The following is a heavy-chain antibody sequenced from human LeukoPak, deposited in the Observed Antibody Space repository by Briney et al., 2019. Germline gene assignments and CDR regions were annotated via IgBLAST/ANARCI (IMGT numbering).Heavy chain of an antibody. J-gene: IGHJ3*02. D-gene: IGHD3-10*01. Sequence: ASVKVSCKASGGTFSSYAISWVRQAPGQGLEWMGGIIPIFGTANYAQKFQGRVTITADESTSTAYMELSSLRSEDTAVYYCAPSPTAMVRGVIDDAFDIWGQGTMVTVSS. CDR2: IIPIFGTA. V-gene: IGHV1-69*01. CDR1: GGTFSSYA. CDR3: APSPTAMVRGVIDDAFDI.